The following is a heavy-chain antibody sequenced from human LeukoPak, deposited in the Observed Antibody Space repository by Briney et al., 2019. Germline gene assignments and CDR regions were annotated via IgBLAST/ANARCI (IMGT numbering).Heavy chain of an antibody. CDR2: FDPEDGET. J-gene: IGHJ4*02. CDR1: GYTLTELS. Sequence: ASVKVSCKVSGYTLTELSKHWVRQAPGKGLEWMGGFDPEDGETIYAQKFQGRVTMTEDTSTDTAYMDLSSLRSEDTAFYYCAAPAVADRYYFDYWGQGTLVTVSS. D-gene: IGHD6-19*01. V-gene: IGHV1-24*01. CDR3: AAPAVADRYYFDY.